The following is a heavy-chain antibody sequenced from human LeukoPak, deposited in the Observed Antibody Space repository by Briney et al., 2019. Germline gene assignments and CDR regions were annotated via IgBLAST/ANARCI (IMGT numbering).Heavy chain of an antibody. D-gene: IGHD6-13*01. J-gene: IGHJ6*03. CDR1: GGSFSGYY. CDR2: INQSGST. Sequence: SETLSLTCAVYGGSFSGYYWTWIRQAPGKGLEWIGEINQSGSTNYNPSLKSRVTMSVDTSKNQFSLKLSSVTAADTAVYYCARGPYSSRWSHYYYYMDVWGKGTTVTVSS. V-gene: IGHV4-34*01. CDR3: ARGPYSSRWSHYYYYMDV.